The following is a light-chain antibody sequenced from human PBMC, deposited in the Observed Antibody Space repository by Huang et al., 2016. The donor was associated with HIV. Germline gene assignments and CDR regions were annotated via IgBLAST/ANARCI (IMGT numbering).Light chain of an antibody. Sequence: EIEMTQSPGTLSVSPGETATLSCRASQSISSSLAWYQHRPCQAPRLLFYGASTRATGSPARFSGGGSGTDFTLTISSLQSEDFAVYYCQQYNNWPPNTFGQGTKLEIK. J-gene: IGKJ2*01. CDR2: GAS. V-gene: IGKV3-15*01. CDR3: QQYNNWPPNT. CDR1: QSISSS.